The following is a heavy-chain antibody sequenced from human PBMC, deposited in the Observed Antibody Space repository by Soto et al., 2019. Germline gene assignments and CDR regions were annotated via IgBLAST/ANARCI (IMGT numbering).Heavy chain of an antibody. CDR2: IYTSGST. V-gene: IGHV4-4*07. D-gene: IGHD2-2*01. J-gene: IGHJ6*02. CDR1: GGSISSYY. Sequence: QVQLQESGPGLVKPSETLSLTCTVSGGSISSYYWSWIRQPAGKGLEWIGRIYTSGSTNYNPSPKSRVTMSVDTSKNQFSLKLSSVTAADTAVYYCAREPGEYQLPIDYYYYGMDVWGQGTTVTVSS. CDR3: AREPGEYQLPIDYYYYGMDV.